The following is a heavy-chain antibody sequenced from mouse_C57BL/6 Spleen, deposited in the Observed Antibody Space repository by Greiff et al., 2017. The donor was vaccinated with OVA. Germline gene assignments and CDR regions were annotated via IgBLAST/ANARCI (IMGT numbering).Heavy chain of an antibody. CDR3: ARGGYYFDY. CDR2: ISYDGSN. J-gene: IGHJ2*01. Sequence: VQLKESGPGLVKPSQSLSLTCSVTGYSITSGYYWNWIRQFPGNKLEWMGYISYDGSNNYNPSLKNRISITRDTSKNQFFLKLNSETTEDTATYYCARGGYYFDYWGQGTTLTVSS. CDR1: GYSITSGYY. V-gene: IGHV3-6*01.